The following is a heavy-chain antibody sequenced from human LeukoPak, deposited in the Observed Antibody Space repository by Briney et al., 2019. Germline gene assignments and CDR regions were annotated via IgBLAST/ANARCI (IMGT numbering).Heavy chain of an antibody. J-gene: IGHJ4*02. D-gene: IGHD3-22*01. CDR2: INPSGGRT. CDR1: GYTFTGYY. V-gene: IGHV1-46*01. CDR3: ARDQRYYDSSGHLDY. Sequence: ASVKVSCKASGYTFTGYYMHWVRQAPGQGLEWMGIINPSGGRTGYAQKFQGRVTMTRDTSTSTVYMELSSLRSEDTAVYYCARDQRYYDSSGHLDYWGQGTLVTVSS.